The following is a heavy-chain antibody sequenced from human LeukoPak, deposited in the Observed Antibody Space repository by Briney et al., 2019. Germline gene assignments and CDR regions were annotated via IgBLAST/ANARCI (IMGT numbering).Heavy chain of an antibody. J-gene: IGHJ4*02. CDR2: ISWNSGSI. CDR1: GFTFDDYA. D-gene: IGHD3-16*01. Sequence: GGSLRLSCAASGFTFDDYAVHWVRQAPGKGLEWVSGISWNSGSIGYADSVKGRFTISRDNAKNSLYLQMNSLRAEDTALYYCAKESGEYYFDYWGQGTLVTVSS. V-gene: IGHV3-9*01. CDR3: AKESGEYYFDY.